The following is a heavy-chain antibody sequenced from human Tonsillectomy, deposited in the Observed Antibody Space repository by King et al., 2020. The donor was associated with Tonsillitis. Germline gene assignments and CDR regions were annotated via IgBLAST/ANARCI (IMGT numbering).Heavy chain of an antibody. D-gene: IGHD6-19*01. CDR2: INHSGST. Sequence: HVQLQQWGAGLLKPSETLSLTCAVYGGSLSGYYWSWIRQPPGKGLEWIGEINHSGSTNYHSSLKSRVTISVDTSKNQFSLKLSSVTAADTAVYYCASEASYSSGWEGYSYYFMDVWGKGTTVTVSS. CDR3: ASEASYSSGWEGYSYYFMDV. CDR1: GGSLSGYY. J-gene: IGHJ6*03. V-gene: IGHV4-34*01.